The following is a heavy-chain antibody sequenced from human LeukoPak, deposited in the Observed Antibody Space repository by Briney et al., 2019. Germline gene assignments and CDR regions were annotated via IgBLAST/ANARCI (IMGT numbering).Heavy chain of an antibody. D-gene: IGHD1-26*01. CDR3: ARRPPRVGAIVDY. CDR2: INHSGST. Sequence: PSETLSLTCAVYGGSFSGYYWSWIRQPPGKGLEWIGEINHSGSTNYNPSLKSRVTISVDTSKNQFSLKLSSVTAADTAVYYCARRPPRVGAIVDYWGQGTLVTVSS. CDR1: GGSFSGYY. V-gene: IGHV4-34*01. J-gene: IGHJ4*02.